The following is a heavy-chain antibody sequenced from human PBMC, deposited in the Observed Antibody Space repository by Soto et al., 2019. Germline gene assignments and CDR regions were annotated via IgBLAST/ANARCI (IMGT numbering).Heavy chain of an antibody. V-gene: IGHV1-18*04. CDR1: GYTFTSHG. D-gene: IGHD2-2*02. CDR2: ISTYNSRT. J-gene: IGHJ6*02. CDR3: ARARYCASHSCYKHYYYGMDT. Sequence: QDQLVQSGAEVKKPGASVKISCEASGYTFTSHGISWVRQAPGQGLEWLGWISTYNSRTHYAQKVQGRVTMTTDTSTRTAYLALRSLTFDDTAVDYCARARYCASHSCYKHYYYGMDTWGQGTTVTGAS.